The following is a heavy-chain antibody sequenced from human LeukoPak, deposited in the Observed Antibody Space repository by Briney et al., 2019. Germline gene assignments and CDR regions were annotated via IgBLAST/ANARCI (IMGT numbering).Heavy chain of an antibody. Sequence: GGSLRLSCAASGFTFSTYAMTWVRQAPGKGLEWVSGISGHGYTTHYADSVKGRFTISRDNSKNTLYLQMNSLRADDTAVYYCAKDHIPPGSSAYYFDYWGQGTLVIVSS. J-gene: IGHJ4*02. V-gene: IGHV3-23*01. CDR1: GFTFSTYA. CDR3: AKDHIPPGSSAYYFDY. D-gene: IGHD3-16*01. CDR2: ISGHGYTT.